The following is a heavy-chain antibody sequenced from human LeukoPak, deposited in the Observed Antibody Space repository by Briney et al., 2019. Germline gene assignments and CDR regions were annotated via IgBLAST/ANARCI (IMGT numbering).Heavy chain of an antibody. CDR1: GYTFTSYY. CDR3: ASYKDYGDYGMDV. J-gene: IGHJ6*02. Sequence: ASVKVSCKASGYTFTSYYMHWVQQAPGQGLEWMGWINPNSGGTNYAQKFQGRVTMTRDTSISTAYMELSRLRSDDTAVYYCASYKDYGDYGMDVWGQGTTVTVSS. CDR2: INPNSGGT. V-gene: IGHV1-2*02. D-gene: IGHD4-17*01.